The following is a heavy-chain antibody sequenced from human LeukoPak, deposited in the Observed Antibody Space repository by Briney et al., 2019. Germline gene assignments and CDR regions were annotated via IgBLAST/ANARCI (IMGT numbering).Heavy chain of an antibody. Sequence: PGGSLRLSCAASGFTFSDQSMNWVRQAPGKGLDWVSSISYNNLHIFYADSVKGRFTISRDNAKNSLYLQMNNLRAEDTAGVGPDSQFDCWGQGTLVTVSS. CDR1: GFTFSDQS. V-gene: IGHV3-21*01. D-gene: IGHD3-10*01. J-gene: IGHJ4*02. CDR3: DSQFDC. CDR2: ISYNNLHI.